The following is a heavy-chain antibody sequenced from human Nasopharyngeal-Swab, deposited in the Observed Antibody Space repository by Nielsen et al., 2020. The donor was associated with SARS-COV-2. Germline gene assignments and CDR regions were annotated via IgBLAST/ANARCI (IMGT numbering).Heavy chain of an antibody. J-gene: IGHJ4*02. V-gene: IGHV1-69*06. Sequence: SVKVSCKASGGTFSGYAISWVRQAPGQGLEWMGGIIPIFGTANYAQKFQGRVTITADKSTSTAYMELSSLRSEDTAVYYCARARYYDSSGYYYYFDYWGQGTLVTVSS. CDR3: ARARYYDSSGYYYYFDY. CDR1: GGTFSGYA. CDR2: IIPIFGTA. D-gene: IGHD3-22*01.